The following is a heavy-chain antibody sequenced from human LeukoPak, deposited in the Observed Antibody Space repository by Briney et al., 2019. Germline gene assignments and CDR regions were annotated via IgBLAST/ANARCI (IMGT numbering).Heavy chain of an antibody. V-gene: IGHV4-34*01. CDR2: SGCGSA. D-gene: IGHD2-15*01. Sequence: SGCGSANYNPSLKSRVTISVDTSKNQFSLEVNSVTAADTAVYYCARRTCSGGSCYFPTPDFDYWGQGTLVTVSS. J-gene: IGHJ4*02. CDR3: ARRTCSGGSCYFPTPDFDY.